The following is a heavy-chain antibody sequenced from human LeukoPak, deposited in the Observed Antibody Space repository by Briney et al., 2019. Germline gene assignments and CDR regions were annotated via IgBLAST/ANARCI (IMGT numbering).Heavy chain of an antibody. CDR3: ARVKVQLAQTTGNAFDI. D-gene: IGHD5-18*01. V-gene: IGHV1-18*01. Sequence: ASVKVSCKASGYTFTSYGISWVRQAPGQGLEWMGWISAYNGNTNYAQKLQGRVTMTTDTSTSTAYMELRSLRSDDTAVYYCARVKVQLAQTTGNAFDIWGQGTMVTVSS. CDR2: ISAYNGNT. J-gene: IGHJ3*02. CDR1: GYTFTSYG.